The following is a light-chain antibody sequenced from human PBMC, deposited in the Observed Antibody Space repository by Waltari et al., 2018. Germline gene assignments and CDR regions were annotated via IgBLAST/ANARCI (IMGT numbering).Light chain of an antibody. CDR1: QSVSKY. CDR3: QNHERLPAT. CDR2: AAS. J-gene: IGKJ1*01. V-gene: IGKV3-20*01. Sequence: EIVLTQSPGTLSLSPGERATLSCRASQSVSKYLAWYQQRPGQAPRLLSYAASTRATGIPDRFSGSWSGTDFSLTISRLEPEDFAVYYCQNHERLPATFGQGTKVEIK.